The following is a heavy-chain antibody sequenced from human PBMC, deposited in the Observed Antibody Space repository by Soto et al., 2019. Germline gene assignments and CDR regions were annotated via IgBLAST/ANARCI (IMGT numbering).Heavy chain of an antibody. J-gene: IGHJ5*02. CDR1: GGSFSGYY. CDR2: INHSGST. Sequence: SETLSLTCAVYGGSFSGYYWSWIRQPPGKGLEWIGEINHSGSTNYNPSLKSRVTISVDTSKNQFSLKLSSVTAADTAVYYCAPVYGSGRDWFDPWGQGTLVTV. D-gene: IGHD3-10*01. V-gene: IGHV4-34*01. CDR3: APVYGSGRDWFDP.